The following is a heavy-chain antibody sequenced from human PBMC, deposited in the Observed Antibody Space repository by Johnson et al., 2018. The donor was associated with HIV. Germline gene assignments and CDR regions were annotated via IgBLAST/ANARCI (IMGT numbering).Heavy chain of an antibody. V-gene: IGHV3-30*04. CDR3: ARGRGYSSSNDAFDI. D-gene: IGHD6-13*01. Sequence: QVQLVESGGGVVQPGRSLRLSCAASGFTFSSYAMHWVRQAPGKGLEWVAVISYDGSNKYYEDSVKGRLTISRDNSKNTLYLQMNSLRAEDTAVYYCARGRGYSSSNDAFDIWGQGTMVTVS. CDR1: GFTFSSYA. CDR2: ISYDGSNK. J-gene: IGHJ3*02.